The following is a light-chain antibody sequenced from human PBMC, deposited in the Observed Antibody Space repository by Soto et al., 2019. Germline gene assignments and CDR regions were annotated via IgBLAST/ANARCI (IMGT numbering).Light chain of an antibody. V-gene: IGKV1-9*01. J-gene: IGKJ4*01. CDR3: QQLYSYPLT. CDR2: APS. CDR1: QGITSY. Sequence: IQVTQSPSSLSASVGDRVTITCRASQGITSYLAWYQQKPGKAPKLLIYAPSALQTGVSSRFSGSGYGTDFALTISNLQPEDFATYFCQQLYSYPLTFGGGTTVEF.